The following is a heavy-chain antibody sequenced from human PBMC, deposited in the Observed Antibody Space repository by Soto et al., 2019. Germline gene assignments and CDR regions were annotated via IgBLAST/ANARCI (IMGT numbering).Heavy chain of an antibody. CDR3: SGAESPDTAYFSLY. J-gene: IGHJ4*02. CDR1: GLSFRSYW. CDR2: IKQDGSEK. D-gene: IGHD1-26*01. V-gene: IGHV3-7*03. Sequence: TGGSLRLSCAASGLSFRSYWMSWVRQAPGKGLEWVANIKQDGSEKYYVASVKGRFTISRDTSNGIAYLQMNSLNIEDSAVYYCSGAESPDTAYFSLYWGQGTPVTVSS.